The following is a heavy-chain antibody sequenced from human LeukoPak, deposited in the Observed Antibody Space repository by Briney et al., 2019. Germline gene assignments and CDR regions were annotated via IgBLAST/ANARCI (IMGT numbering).Heavy chain of an antibody. V-gene: IGHV3-33*01. J-gene: IGHJ6*03. CDR1: GFTFSSYG. CDR3: ARDYYYYYMDV. Sequence: PGGSLRLSCAASGFTFSSYGMHWVRQAPGTGLEWVAVIWYDGSNKYCADSVKGRFTISRDNSKNTLYLQMNSLRAEDTAVYYCARDYYYYYMDVWGKGTTVTVSS. CDR2: IWYDGSNK.